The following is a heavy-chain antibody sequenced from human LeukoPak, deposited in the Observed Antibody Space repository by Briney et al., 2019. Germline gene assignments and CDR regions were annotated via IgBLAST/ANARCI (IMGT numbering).Heavy chain of an antibody. V-gene: IGHV3-48*03. D-gene: IGHD6-19*01. CDR2: ITGGGSSI. Sequence: GGSLRLSCAASGFTFSSSAMNWVRQAPGKGLEWLSYITGGGSSIYYADSVKGRITISRDNAKNSLYLQMNSLRAEDTAVYYCARSPTGSGWYYFDYWGQGTLVTVSS. CDR3: ARSPTGSGWYYFDY. J-gene: IGHJ4*02. CDR1: GFTFSSSA.